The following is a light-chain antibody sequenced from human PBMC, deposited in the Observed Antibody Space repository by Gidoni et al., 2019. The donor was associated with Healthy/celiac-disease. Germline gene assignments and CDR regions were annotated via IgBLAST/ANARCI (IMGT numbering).Light chain of an antibody. Sequence: IQMTQSPSTLSASVGDRVTITCQASQSISIWLAWYQQKPGKAPKLLIYDASSLESGVPSRFSGSGSGTEFTLTISSLQPDDFATYYCQQYNSYSPTFGQGTKVEIK. J-gene: IGKJ1*01. CDR1: QSISIW. V-gene: IGKV1-5*01. CDR2: DAS. CDR3: QQYNSYSPT.